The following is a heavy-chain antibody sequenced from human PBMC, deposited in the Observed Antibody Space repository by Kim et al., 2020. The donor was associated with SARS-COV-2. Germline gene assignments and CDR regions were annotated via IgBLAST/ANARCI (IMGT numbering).Heavy chain of an antibody. CDR3: ARDPGGTIFGVVIISPYFDS. D-gene: IGHD3-3*01. Sequence: SETLSLTCTVSGGSISSSSYYWGWIRQPPGKGWEWIGSIYYSGSTNYYPSLKSRVTISVDTTTNQFTLQLSSVPDADTAAYYCARDPGGTIFGVVIISPYFDSWGQGTPVTVSS. J-gene: IGHJ4*02. CDR2: IYYSGST. CDR1: GGSISSSSYY. V-gene: IGHV4-39*02.